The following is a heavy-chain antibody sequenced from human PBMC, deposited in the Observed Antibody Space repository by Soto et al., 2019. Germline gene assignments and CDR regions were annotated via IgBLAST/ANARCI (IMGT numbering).Heavy chain of an antibody. CDR3: AISMGLSSGWNYYFDY. D-gene: IGHD6-19*01. J-gene: IGHJ4*02. CDR1: GGTFSSYT. CDR2: IIPILGIA. V-gene: IGHV1-69*02. Sequence: QVQLVQSGAEVKKPGSSVKVSCKASGGTFSSYTISWVRQAPGQGLEWMGRIIPILGIANYAQKFQGRVTITADKSTSTAYMGLSSLRSEDTAVYYCAISMGLSSGWNYYFDYWGQGTLVTVSS.